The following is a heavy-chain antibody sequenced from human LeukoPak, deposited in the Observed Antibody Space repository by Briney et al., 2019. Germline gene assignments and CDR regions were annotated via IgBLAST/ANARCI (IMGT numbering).Heavy chain of an antibody. D-gene: IGHD6-6*01. Sequence: SETLSLTCAVYGGSFSGHYWSWIRQPPGKGLEWIGEINHSGSTNYNPSLKSRVTISVDTSKNQFSLKLSSVTAADTAVYYCARRGHSIAGYYLPWGQGTLVTVSS. J-gene: IGHJ5*02. CDR2: INHSGST. V-gene: IGHV4-34*01. CDR1: GGSFSGHY. CDR3: ARRGHSIAGYYLP.